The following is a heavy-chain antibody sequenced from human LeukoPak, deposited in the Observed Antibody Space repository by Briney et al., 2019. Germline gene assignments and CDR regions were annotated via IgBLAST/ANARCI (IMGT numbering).Heavy chain of an antibody. V-gene: IGHV4-30-4*01. Sequence: NPSETLSLTCTVSGGSISSGDYYWSWIRRPPGKGLEWIGYIYYSGSTYYNPSLKSRVTISVDTSKNQFSLKLSSVTAADTAVYYCARAMYYYDSSGYFILSSGAFDIWGQGTMVTVSS. CDR3: ARAMYYYDSSGYFILSSGAFDI. CDR2: IYYSGST. CDR1: GGSISSGDYY. D-gene: IGHD3-22*01. J-gene: IGHJ3*02.